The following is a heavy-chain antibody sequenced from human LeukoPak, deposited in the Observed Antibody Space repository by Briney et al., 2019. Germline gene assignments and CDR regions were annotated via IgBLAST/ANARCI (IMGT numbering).Heavy chain of an antibody. V-gene: IGHV1-46*01. CDR3: ARAPMTTLANNWFDP. CDR2: INPSGGST. CDR1: GYTFTSYY. J-gene: IGHJ5*02. D-gene: IGHD4-11*01. Sequence: ASVKVSCKASGYTFTSYYMHWVRQAPGQGLEWMGIINPSGGSTSYAQKFQGRVTMTRDMSTSTVYMELSSLRSEDTAVYYCARAPMTTLANNWFDPWGQGTLVTVSS.